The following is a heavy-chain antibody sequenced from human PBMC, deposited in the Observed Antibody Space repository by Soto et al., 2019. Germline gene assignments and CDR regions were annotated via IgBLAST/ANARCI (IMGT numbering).Heavy chain of an antibody. CDR2: IYDSGST. D-gene: IGHD6-6*01. CDR1: CDSISRGGYS. J-gene: IGHJ6*02. V-gene: IGHV4-30-2*01. CDR3: ARGSSSYYDYGMDV. Sequence: SETLSLTCGVSCDSISRGGYSWTWIRQPPGKALEWSGNIYDSGSTSYNPSLKSRVTISVDTSKNHFSLKLTSVTAADTAVYFCARGSSSYYDYGMDVWGQGTTVTVSS.